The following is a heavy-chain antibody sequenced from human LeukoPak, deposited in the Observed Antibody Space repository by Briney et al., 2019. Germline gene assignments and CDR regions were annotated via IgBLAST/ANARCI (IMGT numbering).Heavy chain of an antibody. D-gene: IGHD3-3*01. CDR2: ITSSGSTI. J-gene: IGHJ3*02. Sequence: GGSLRLSCAASGFPFSSYAMNWVRQAPGKGLEWVSYITSSGSTIYYADSVKGRFTISRDNAKNSLYLQMNSLRAEDTAVYYCARFFTLAFYIWGQGAMVTVSS. CDR3: ARFFTLAFYI. CDR1: GFPFSSYA. V-gene: IGHV3-48*03.